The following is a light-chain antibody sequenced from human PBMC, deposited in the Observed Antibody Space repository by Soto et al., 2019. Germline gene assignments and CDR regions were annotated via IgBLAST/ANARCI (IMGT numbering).Light chain of an antibody. V-gene: IGKV1-39*01. CDR3: QQSYSTPPWT. CDR2: AAS. CDR1: QXXXXY. Sequence: DIQXXQSPSSXXASVGDRVTXXXXASQXXXXYLNWYQQKPGKAPKLLIYAASSLQSGVPSRFSGSGSGTDFTLTISSLQPEDFATYYCQQSYSTPPWTFGQGTKVEIK. J-gene: IGKJ1*01.